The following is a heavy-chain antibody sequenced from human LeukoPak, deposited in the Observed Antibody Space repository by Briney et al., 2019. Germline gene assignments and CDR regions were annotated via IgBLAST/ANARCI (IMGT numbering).Heavy chain of an antibody. J-gene: IGHJ3*02. CDR2: IKQDGSET. Sequence: GGSLRLSCAASGFTFSSYWMSWVRQAPGKGLEWVSSIKQDGSETRYVDSMKGRFTIFRDNTKTSLYLEMNSLRAEDTAVYYCARYGLGDTFDIWGQGTVVTVSS. CDR1: GFTFSSYW. V-gene: IGHV3-7*01. CDR3: ARYGLGDTFDI. D-gene: IGHD4-17*01.